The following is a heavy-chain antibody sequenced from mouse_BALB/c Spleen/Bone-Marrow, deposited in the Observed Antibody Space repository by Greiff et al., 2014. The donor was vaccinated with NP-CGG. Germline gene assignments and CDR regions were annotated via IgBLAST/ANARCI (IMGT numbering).Heavy chain of an antibody. D-gene: IGHD6-2*01. Sequence: VQLQQSGPELMKPGASVKISCKASGYSFTSYYMHWVKQSHGKSLEWIGYIDPFDGGTSYNQKFKGKATLTVDKSSSTAYMHLSSLTSEDSAVYYCAPLSRYFDVWGVGTTVTVSS. J-gene: IGHJ1*01. CDR3: APLSRYFDV. CDR2: IDPFDGGT. CDR1: GYSFTSYY. V-gene: IGHV1S135*01.